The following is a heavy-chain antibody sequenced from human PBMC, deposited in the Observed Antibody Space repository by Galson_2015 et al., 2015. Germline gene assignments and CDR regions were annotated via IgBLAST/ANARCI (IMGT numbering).Heavy chain of an antibody. J-gene: IGHJ4*02. CDR2: IYHSGCT. V-gene: IGHV4-4*02. D-gene: IGHD5-12*01. CDR3: ARLNGGYSGYEADY. CDR1: GGSISSSNW. Sequence: SETLSLTCAVSGGSISSSNWWSWVRQPPGKGLEWIGEIYHSGCTNYNPSLKSRVTISVDKSKNQFSLKLSSVTAADTAVYYCARLNGGYSGYEADYWGQGTLVTVSS.